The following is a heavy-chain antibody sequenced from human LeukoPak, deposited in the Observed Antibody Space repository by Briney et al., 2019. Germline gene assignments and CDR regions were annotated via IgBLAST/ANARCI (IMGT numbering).Heavy chain of an antibody. D-gene: IGHD2-2*01. CDR2: INHSGST. Sequence: PSETLSLTCAVYGGSFSGYYWSWIRQPPGKGLEWIGEINHSGSTNYNPSLKSRVTMSVDTSKNQFSLKLSSVTAADTAVYYCARGVYGPIVVVPAAIDYWGQGTLVTVSS. V-gene: IGHV4-34*01. J-gene: IGHJ4*02. CDR3: ARGVYGPIVVVPAAIDY. CDR1: GGSFSGYY.